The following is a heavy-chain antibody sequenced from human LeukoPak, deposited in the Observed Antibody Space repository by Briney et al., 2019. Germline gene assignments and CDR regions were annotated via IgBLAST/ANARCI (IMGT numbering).Heavy chain of an antibody. V-gene: IGHV1-69*01. CDR2: IIPIFGTA. J-gene: IGHJ4*02. D-gene: IGHD3-10*01. CDR1: GGTFSSYA. CDR3: ARRRYGSGSYSRKYYFDY. Sequence: ASVKVSCKASGGTFSSYAISWVRQAPGQGLEWMGGIIPIFGTANYAQKFQGRVTITADESTSTAYMELSSLRSEDTAVYYCARRRYGSGSYSRKYYFDYWGQGTLVTVSS.